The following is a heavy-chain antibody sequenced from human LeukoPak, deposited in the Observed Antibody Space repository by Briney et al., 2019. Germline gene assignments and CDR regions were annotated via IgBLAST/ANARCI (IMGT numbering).Heavy chain of an antibody. Sequence: PSETLSLTCTVSGGSISGSTYYWSWIRQPAGKGLEWIGRIYTSGSTNYNPSLKSRVTMSVDTSKNQFSLKLSSVTAADTAVYYCARDDYGDYVLDAFDIWGQGTMVTVSS. CDR1: GGSISGSTYY. CDR3: ARDDYGDYVLDAFDI. J-gene: IGHJ3*02. V-gene: IGHV4-61*02. D-gene: IGHD4-17*01. CDR2: IYTSGST.